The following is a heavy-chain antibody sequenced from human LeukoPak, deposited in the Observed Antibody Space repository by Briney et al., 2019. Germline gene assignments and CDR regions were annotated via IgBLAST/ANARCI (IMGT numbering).Heavy chain of an antibody. CDR1: GYSISSGYY. J-gene: IGHJ5*02. D-gene: IGHD6-13*01. Sequence: SETLSFTCTVSGYSISSGYYWGWIRQPPGKGLEWIGSIYNSGSTYYNPSLKSRVTISVDTSKNQFSLKLRSVTAADTAMYYCARAYSSSWYYNWFDPWGQGTLVTVSS. CDR3: ARAYSSSWYYNWFDP. V-gene: IGHV4-38-2*02. CDR2: IYNSGST.